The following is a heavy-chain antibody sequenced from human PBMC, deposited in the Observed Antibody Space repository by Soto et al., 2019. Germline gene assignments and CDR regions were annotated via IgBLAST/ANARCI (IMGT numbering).Heavy chain of an antibody. V-gene: IGHV3-66*01. CDR2: IYSGGST. D-gene: IGHD3-16*02. CDR1: GFTVSSNY. Sequence: GSLRLSCAASGFTVSSNYMSWVRQAPGKGLEWVSVIYSGGSTYYADSVKGRFTISRDNSKNTLYLQMNSLRAEDTAVYYCARAYYDYIWGSYRRNGPFDYWGQGTLVTVSS. J-gene: IGHJ4*02. CDR3: ARAYYDYIWGSYRRNGPFDY.